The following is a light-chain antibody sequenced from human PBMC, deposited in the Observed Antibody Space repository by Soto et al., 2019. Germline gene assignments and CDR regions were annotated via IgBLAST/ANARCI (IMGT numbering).Light chain of an antibody. CDR2: DVS. Sequence: QSALTQPASVSGSPGQSITISCTGTSSDVGGYNYVYWYQQHPGKAPKLMIYDVSNRPSGVSNRFSGSKSGNTASLTISGLQAEDEADYYCSSYTCSSTYVFGTGTKLTVL. J-gene: IGLJ1*01. CDR3: SSYTCSSTYV. V-gene: IGLV2-14*01. CDR1: SSDVGGYNY.